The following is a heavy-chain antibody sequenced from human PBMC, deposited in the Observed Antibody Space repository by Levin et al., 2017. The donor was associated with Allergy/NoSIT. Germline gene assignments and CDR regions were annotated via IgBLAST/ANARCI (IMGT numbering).Heavy chain of an antibody. J-gene: IGHJ4*02. V-gene: IGHV1-18*01. Sequence: GESLKISCKASGYTFTSYGISWVRQAPGQGLEWMGWISAYNGNTNYAQKLQGRVTMTTDTSTSTAYMELRSLRSDDTAVYYCARGTAMWELPNFDYWGQGTLVTVSS. CDR1: GYTFTSYG. D-gene: IGHD1-26*01. CDR2: ISAYNGNT. CDR3: ARGTAMWELPNFDY.